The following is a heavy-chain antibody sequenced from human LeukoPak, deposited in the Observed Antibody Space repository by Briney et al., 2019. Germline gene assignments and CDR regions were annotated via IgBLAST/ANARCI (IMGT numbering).Heavy chain of an antibody. Sequence: GGSLRLSCAAYGFTVSSNYMSWVRQAPGKGLEWVSVIYSGGSTYYADSVKGRFTISRDNSKNTLYLQMNSLRAEDTAVYYCAREVLDAFDIWGQGTMVTVSS. CDR3: AREVLDAFDI. V-gene: IGHV3-66*01. J-gene: IGHJ3*02. CDR1: GFTVSSNY. CDR2: IYSGGST.